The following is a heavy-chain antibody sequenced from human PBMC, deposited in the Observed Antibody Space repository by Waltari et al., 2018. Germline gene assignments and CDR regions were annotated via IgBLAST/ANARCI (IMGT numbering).Heavy chain of an antibody. CDR1: GGSFSGYY. J-gene: IGHJ3*02. V-gene: IGHV4-34*01. CDR3: AREPTQDAFDI. Sequence: QVQLQQWGAGLLKPSETLSLTCAVYGGSFSGYYWSWIRQPPGKGLEWIGEINHSGSTNYNPSRKSRVTISVDTSKNQFSLKLSSVTAADTAVYYCAREPTQDAFDIWGQGTMVTVSS. CDR2: INHSGST.